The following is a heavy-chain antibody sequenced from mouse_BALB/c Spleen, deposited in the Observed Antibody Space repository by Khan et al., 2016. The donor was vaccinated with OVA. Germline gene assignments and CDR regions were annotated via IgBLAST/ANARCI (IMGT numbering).Heavy chain of an antibody. CDR2: ITYSGST. CDR1: GYSITSDYA. V-gene: IGHV3-2*02. Sequence: EVKLLESGPGLVKPSQSLSLTCTVTGYSITSDYAWNWIRQFPGNKLEWMGYITYSGSTSYNPSLKSRISITRDTSKNQFFLQLNFVTTEDTATXYCAVGINYWGQGTMVTVSA. CDR3: AVGINY. D-gene: IGHD1-1*02. J-gene: IGHJ3*01.